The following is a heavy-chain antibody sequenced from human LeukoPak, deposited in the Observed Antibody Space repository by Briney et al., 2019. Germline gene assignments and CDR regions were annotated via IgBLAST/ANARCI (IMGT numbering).Heavy chain of an antibody. J-gene: IGHJ4*02. Sequence: SETLSLTCTVSGGSISSYYWSWIRQPAGKGLEWIGRIYTSGSTNYNPSLKSRVTMPVDTSKNQFSLKLSSATAADTAVYYCARVQYYDSSGYFDYWGQGTLVTVSS. CDR2: IYTSGST. CDR3: ARVQYYDSSGYFDY. D-gene: IGHD3-22*01. V-gene: IGHV4-4*07. CDR1: GGSISSYY.